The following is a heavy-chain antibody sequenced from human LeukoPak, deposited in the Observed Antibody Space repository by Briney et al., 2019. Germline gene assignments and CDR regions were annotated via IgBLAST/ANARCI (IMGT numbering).Heavy chain of an antibody. CDR3: ANEGGGAFDI. V-gene: IGHV3-7*01. D-gene: IGHD3-16*01. Sequence: PGGSLRLSCAASGFTFSSYSMNWVRQAPGKGLEWVANIKEDDSEKNYVDSVKGRFTISRDNAKNSLYLQMNSLRTEDTAVYYCANEGGGAFDIWGQGTMVTVSS. J-gene: IGHJ3*02. CDR2: IKEDDSEK. CDR1: GFTFSSYS.